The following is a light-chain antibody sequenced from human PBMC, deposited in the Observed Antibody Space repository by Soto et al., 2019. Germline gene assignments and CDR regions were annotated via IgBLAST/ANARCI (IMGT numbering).Light chain of an antibody. J-gene: IGKJ4*01. CDR1: QDIGNY. CDR3: QQHNSYPLN. CDR2: AAS. Sequence: DIQLTQSPTFLSASVGDIVTITFRASQDIGNYLAWYQQKPGKAPKLLIYAASTLQSGVPSRFSGSGSGTEFTLTISSLQPEDFAAYYCQQHNSYPLNFGGGTQVEIK. V-gene: IGKV1-9*01.